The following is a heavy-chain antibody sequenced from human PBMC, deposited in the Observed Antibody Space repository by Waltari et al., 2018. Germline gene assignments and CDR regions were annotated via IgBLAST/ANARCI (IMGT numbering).Heavy chain of an antibody. V-gene: IGHV4-38-2*02. J-gene: IGHJ3*02. D-gene: IGHD2-8*01. CDR1: GYSISSGYY. Sequence: SGYSISSGYYWGWIRQPTGKGLEWIGSIYHSGSTYYNPSLKSRVTISVDTSKNQFSLKLSSVTAADTAVYYCARDSMVDAFDIWGQGTLITVSS. CDR2: IYHSGST. CDR3: ARDSMVDAFDI.